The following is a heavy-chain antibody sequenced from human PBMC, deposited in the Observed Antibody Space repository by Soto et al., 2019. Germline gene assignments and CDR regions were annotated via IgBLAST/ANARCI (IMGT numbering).Heavy chain of an antibody. Sequence: SETLSLTCTVSGGSISSYCWSWIRQPPGKGMEWIGYIYYNGSTNYNPSLKSRVTISVDTSKNQFSLKLSSVTAADTAVYYCAKGARLGVKAYYYGMDVWGQGTTVTVSS. CDR2: IYYNGST. CDR3: AKGARLGVKAYYYGMDV. CDR1: GGSISSYC. V-gene: IGHV4-59*01. D-gene: IGHD3-16*01. J-gene: IGHJ6*02.